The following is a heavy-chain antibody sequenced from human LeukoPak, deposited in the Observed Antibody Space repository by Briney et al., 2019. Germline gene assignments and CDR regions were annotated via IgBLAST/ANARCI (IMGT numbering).Heavy chain of an antibody. CDR2: ISYDGSNT. CDR1: GFTFSTYA. Sequence: GRSLRLSCAASGFTFSTYAMHWVRQAPGKGLEWVAVISYDGSNTYSADSVKGRFTISRDNSKNTLFLQMNSLRAEDTAVYYCARSMVGATTGEARGYFDYWGQGTLVTVSS. V-gene: IGHV3-30*14. D-gene: IGHD1-26*01. J-gene: IGHJ4*02. CDR3: ARSMVGATTGEARGYFDY.